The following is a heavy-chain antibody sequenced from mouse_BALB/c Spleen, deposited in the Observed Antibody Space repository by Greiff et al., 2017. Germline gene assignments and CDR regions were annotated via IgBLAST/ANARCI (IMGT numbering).Heavy chain of an antibody. CDR3: ARHYYGSSCAMDY. D-gene: IGHD1-1*01. Sequence: VQGVESGPDLVAPSQSLSITCTVSGFSLTSYGVNWVRQPPGKGLEWLVVIGSDGSTTYNSALKCRLSISKDNSKSQVFLKMNSLQTDDTAMYYCARHYYGSSCAMDYWGQGTPVTVS. CDR2: IGSDGST. CDR1: GFSLTSYG. J-gene: IGHJ4*01. V-gene: IGHV2-6-2*01.